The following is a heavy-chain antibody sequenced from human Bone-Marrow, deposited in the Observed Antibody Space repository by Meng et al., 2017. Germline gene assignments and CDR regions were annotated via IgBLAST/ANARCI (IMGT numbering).Heavy chain of an antibody. CDR1: GGSFGGYY. Sequence: SETLSLTCAVYGGSFGGYYWSWIRQSPGKGLEWIVEINDRGTPNNAPPLKSRVTMSADTSNNQFSLKVRSVTAADTAVYYCARGMQQWQRRQKNYFDYWGQGMLVTSPQ. J-gene: IGHJ4*02. V-gene: IGHV4-34*01. CDR2: INDRGTP. D-gene: IGHD6-25*01. CDR3: ARGMQQWQRRQKNYFDY.